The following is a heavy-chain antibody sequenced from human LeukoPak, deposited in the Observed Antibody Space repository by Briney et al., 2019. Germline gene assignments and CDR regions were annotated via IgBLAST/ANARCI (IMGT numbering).Heavy chain of an antibody. J-gene: IGHJ4*02. CDR1: GFTFSSYS. D-gene: IGHD3-10*01. V-gene: IGHV3-48*01. CDR2: ISSSSSTI. Sequence: PGGSLRLSCAASGFTFSSYSMNWVRQAPGKGLEWASYISSSSSTIYYADSVKGRFTISRDNAKNSLYLQMNSLRAEDTAVYYCARGAGSGSYYDYWGQGTLVTVSS. CDR3: ARGAGSGSYYDY.